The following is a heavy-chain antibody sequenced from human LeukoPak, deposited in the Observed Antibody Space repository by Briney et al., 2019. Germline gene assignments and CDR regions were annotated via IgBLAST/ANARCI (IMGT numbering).Heavy chain of an antibody. Sequence: GGSLILSCVASGFTFSTYSMNWVRQAPGKGLEWISYISRGTTTIYYADSVKGRFTISRDSAKNSLFLQMNSLRDEDTAVYYCARSISGYYSGAFDIWGQGTMVTVSS. CDR1: GFTFSTYS. J-gene: IGHJ3*02. CDR3: ARSISGYYSGAFDI. V-gene: IGHV3-48*02. CDR2: ISRGTTTI. D-gene: IGHD3-22*01.